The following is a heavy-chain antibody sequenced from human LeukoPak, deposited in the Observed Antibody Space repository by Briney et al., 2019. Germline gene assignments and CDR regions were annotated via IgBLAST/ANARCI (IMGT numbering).Heavy chain of an antibody. CDR3: ARGQRDIYALAY. D-gene: IGHD2/OR15-2a*01. CDR2: ISGTSIYI. J-gene: IGHJ4*02. Sequence: GGSLRLSCAASGGTFSSYSMSRGVQAPGKGLEWVSYISGTSIYIYYADSVKGRFTISIDNAKNSLYLQMNSLRADDTAVYNCARGQRDIYALAYWGPEGLVTVSS. V-gene: IGHV3-21*01. CDR1: GGTFSSYS.